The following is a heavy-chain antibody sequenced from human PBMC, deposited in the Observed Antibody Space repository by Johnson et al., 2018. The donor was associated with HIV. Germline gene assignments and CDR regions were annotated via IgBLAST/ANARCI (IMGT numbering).Heavy chain of an antibody. Sequence: VQLVESGGGLIQPGGSLRLSCVASGFTVSSNYMSWVRQAPGTGLEWVSVFYSGGSTYYADSVKGRFTISRDNAKNSLYLQMNSLRAEDTAVYYCARDHGYCSSTSCYGDDAFDIWGQGTMVTVSS. CDR3: ARDHGYCSSTSCYGDDAFDI. D-gene: IGHD2-2*03. V-gene: IGHV3-53*01. CDR1: GFTVSSNY. J-gene: IGHJ3*02. CDR2: FYSGGST.